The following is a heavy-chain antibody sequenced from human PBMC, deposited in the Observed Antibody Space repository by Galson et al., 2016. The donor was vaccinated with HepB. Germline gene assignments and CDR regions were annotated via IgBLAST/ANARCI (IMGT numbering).Heavy chain of an antibody. CDR1: GASMSSSNYY. J-gene: IGHJ6*03. D-gene: IGHD3-10*01. CDR2: IYYRGST. Sequence: SETLSPTCTVSGASMSSSNYYWAWIRQPPGKGLGWIGSIYYRGSTYYNPSPKSRVTISVDTSKNQFSLRLGSVTAADTAVDYLARRMRRWFGDPYYSMDVWGKGTTVTVSS. V-gene: IGHV4-39*01. CDR3: ARRMRRWFGDPYYSMDV.